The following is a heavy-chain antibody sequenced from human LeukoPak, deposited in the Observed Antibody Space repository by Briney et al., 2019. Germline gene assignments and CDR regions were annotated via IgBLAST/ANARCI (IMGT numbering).Heavy chain of an antibody. CDR3: AQDQSSSWPK. D-gene: IGHD6-13*01. CDR1: GFTFSSYW. J-gene: IGHJ4*02. Sequence: GGSLRLSCAASGFTFSSYWMKWVRQAPGKGLEWVASIKGDGSEKYYVDSVRGRFTISRDNAKNSLYLQMNGLRAEDTAVYYCAQDQSSSWPKWGQGTLVTVPS. V-gene: IGHV3-7*03. CDR2: IKGDGSEK.